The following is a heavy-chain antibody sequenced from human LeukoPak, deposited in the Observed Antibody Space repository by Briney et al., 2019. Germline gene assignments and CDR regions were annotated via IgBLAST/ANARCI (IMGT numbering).Heavy chain of an antibody. CDR3: AREAIAVVTGRSRVDSYWSFDL. D-gene: IGHD3-22*01. CDR2: INHSGST. J-gene: IGHJ2*01. V-gene: IGHV4-34*01. CDR1: GGSFSGYY. Sequence: SETLSLTCAVYGGSFSGYYWSWIRQPPGKGLEWIGEINHSGSTNYNPSLKSRVTISVDTSKNQFSLKLTSVTAADTAVYYCAREAIAVVTGRSRVDSYWSFDLWGRGTLVTVSS.